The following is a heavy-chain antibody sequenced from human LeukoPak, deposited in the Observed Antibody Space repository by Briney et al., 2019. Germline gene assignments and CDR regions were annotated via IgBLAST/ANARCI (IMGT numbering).Heavy chain of an antibody. Sequence: GGSLRLSCAASGFTFSSYAMSWVRQAPGKGLEWVSAISGGGGSTYYADSVKGRFTISRDNSKNTLYLQMNSLRAEDTAVYYCAKDPPLSGWYPYFDYWGQGTLVTVSS. D-gene: IGHD6-19*01. J-gene: IGHJ4*02. CDR1: GFTFSSYA. CDR2: ISGGGGST. CDR3: AKDPPLSGWYPYFDY. V-gene: IGHV3-23*01.